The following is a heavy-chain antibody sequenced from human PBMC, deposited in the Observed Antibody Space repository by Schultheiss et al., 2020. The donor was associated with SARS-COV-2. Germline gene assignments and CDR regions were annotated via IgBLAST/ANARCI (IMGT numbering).Heavy chain of an antibody. J-gene: IGHJ6*02. Sequence: ASVKVSCKASGGTFSSYAISWVRQAPGQGLEWMGWINPNSGGTNYAQKFQGWVTMTRDTSISTAYMELSRLRSDDTAVYYCAREGDGTSKYGMDVWGQGTTVTVSS. CDR2: INPNSGGT. V-gene: IGHV1-2*04. D-gene: IGHD2-2*01. CDR1: GGTFSSYA. CDR3: AREGDGTSKYGMDV.